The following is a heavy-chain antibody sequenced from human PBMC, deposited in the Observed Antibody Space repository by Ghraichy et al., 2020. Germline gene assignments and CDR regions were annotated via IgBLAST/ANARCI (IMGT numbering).Heavy chain of an antibody. Sequence: LSLTCVGSGFTFSRFAMHWVRQAQGKGLQWVALVSYDGAIEYYADSVKGRFTISRDNSGNTLYLQMNSLTTEDTAVYYCARPYCSGGSCYYYFDYWGQGTLVTVSS. V-gene: IGHV3-30-3*01. CDR1: GFTFSRFA. CDR3: ARPYCSGGSCYYYFDY. J-gene: IGHJ4*02. D-gene: IGHD2-15*01. CDR2: VSYDGAIE.